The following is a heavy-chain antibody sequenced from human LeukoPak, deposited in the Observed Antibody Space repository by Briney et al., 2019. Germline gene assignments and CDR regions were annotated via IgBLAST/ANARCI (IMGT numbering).Heavy chain of an antibody. CDR2: TYYRSKWYN. J-gene: IGHJ3*02. Sequence: SQTLSLTCAISGDSVSSNSAAWNWIRQSPSRGLEWLGRTYYRSKWYNDYAVSVKSRITINPDTSKNQFSLQLNSVTPEDTAVYYCARDLLQRVDGYDAFDIWGQGTMVTVSS. V-gene: IGHV6-1*01. D-gene: IGHD5-24*01. CDR1: GDSVSSNSAA. CDR3: ARDLLQRVDGYDAFDI.